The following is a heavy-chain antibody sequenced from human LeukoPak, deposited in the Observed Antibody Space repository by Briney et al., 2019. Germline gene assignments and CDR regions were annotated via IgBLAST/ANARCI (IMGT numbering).Heavy chain of an antibody. CDR1: GDSISSSGYY. V-gene: IGHV4-39*02. CDR2: ISYTGTT. Sequence: SETLSLTCTVSGDSISSSGYYWGWVRQSPGKGLEWIGSISYTGTTYYNPALKSRVTVSVDTSKNQFSLKMSSVTAADTAVYYCARDGVIAAAANRWFDPWGQGTLVTVSS. CDR3: ARDGVIAAAANRWFDP. J-gene: IGHJ5*02. D-gene: IGHD6-13*01.